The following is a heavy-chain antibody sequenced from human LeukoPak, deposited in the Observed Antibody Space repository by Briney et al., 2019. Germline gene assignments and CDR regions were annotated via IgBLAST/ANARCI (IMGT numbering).Heavy chain of an antibody. Sequence: ASVKVSCKASGGTFSSYAISWVRQAPGQGLEWMGWINPNSGGTNYAQKFQGRVTMTRDTSISTAYMELSRLRSDDTAVYYCARVAISRPAFDYWGQGTLVTVSS. CDR1: GGTFSSYA. J-gene: IGHJ4*02. CDR3: ARVAISRPAFDY. V-gene: IGHV1-2*02. D-gene: IGHD2-21*01. CDR2: INPNSGGT.